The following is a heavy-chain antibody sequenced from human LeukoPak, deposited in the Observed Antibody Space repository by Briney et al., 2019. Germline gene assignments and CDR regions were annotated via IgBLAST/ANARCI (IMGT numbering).Heavy chain of an antibody. D-gene: IGHD6-6*01. J-gene: IGHJ4*02. Sequence: GESLKISCKGSGYSFTNYWIGWVRQMPGKGLEWMGIIYPGDSDTRYSPSFQGQVTISADKSISTAYLQWSSLKAPDTAMYYCARRDSSSSVGSYFDYWGQGTLVTVSS. CDR3: ARRDSSSSVGSYFDY. CDR1: GYSFTNYW. V-gene: IGHV5-51*01. CDR2: IYPGDSDT.